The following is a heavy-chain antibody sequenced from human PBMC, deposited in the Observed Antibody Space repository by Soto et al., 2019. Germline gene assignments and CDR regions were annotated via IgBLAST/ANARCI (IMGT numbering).Heavy chain of an antibody. D-gene: IGHD6-13*01. CDR3: ARETSIAAAGENLHFDS. CDR1: GFTFSSYS. V-gene: IGHV3-48*02. J-gene: IGHJ4*02. CDR2: ISSSSSTI. Sequence: EVQLVESGGGLVQPGGSLRLSCAASGFTFSSYSMNWVRQAPGKGLEWVSYISSSSSTIYYADSVKGRFTISRDNAKNSLYLQMNSLRDEDTAVYYCARETSIAAAGENLHFDSWGQGTLVTVSS.